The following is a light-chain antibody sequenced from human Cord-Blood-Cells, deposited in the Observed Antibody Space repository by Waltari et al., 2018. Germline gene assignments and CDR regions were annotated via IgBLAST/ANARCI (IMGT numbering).Light chain of an antibody. J-gene: IGKJ4*01. Sequence: DIQMTQPPSPLSASVVDRVTIPCRASQSISSYLTWYQQKPGKAPNLLIYAASSLQSGVPSRFSGSGSGTDFTLTISSLQPEDFATYYCQQSYSTPLTFGGGTKVEIK. CDR3: QQSYSTPLT. V-gene: IGKV1-39*01. CDR1: QSISSY. CDR2: AAS.